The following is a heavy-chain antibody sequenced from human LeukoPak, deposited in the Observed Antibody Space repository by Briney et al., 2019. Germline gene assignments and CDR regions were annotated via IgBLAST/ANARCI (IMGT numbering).Heavy chain of an antibody. Sequence: GGSLRLSCAASGFSFSTCAMPWVRQAPGKGLEWVSSISGRGDKTYYADSVKGRFTISRDNSKNILYLQMNSLRAEDTAIYYSVAARRATLPLLPVDYWGQGTLVTVSS. CDR1: GFSFSTCA. CDR3: VAARRATLPLLPVDY. CDR2: ISGRGDKT. D-gene: IGHD6-6*01. V-gene: IGHV3-23*01. J-gene: IGHJ4*02.